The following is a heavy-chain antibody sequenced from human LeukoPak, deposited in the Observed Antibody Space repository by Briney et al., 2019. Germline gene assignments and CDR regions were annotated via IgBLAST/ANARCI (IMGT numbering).Heavy chain of an antibody. CDR3: ARAPMGDDLLDY. D-gene: IGHD3-16*01. CDR2: INAGNGNT. Sequence: ASVKVSCKASGGTFSSYAISWVRQAPGQRLEWMGWINAGNGNTKYSQKFQGRVTITRDTSASTAYMELSSLRSEDTAVFYCARAPMGDDLLDYWGQGTLVTVSS. V-gene: IGHV1-3*01. J-gene: IGHJ4*02. CDR1: GGTFSSYA.